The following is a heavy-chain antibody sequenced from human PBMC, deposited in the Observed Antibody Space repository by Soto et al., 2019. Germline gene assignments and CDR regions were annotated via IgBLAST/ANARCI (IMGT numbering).Heavy chain of an antibody. J-gene: IGHJ6*03. Sequence: GGSLRLSCAASGFTFSSYWMHWVRQAPGKGLVWVSRINSDGSSTSYADSVKGRFTISRDNAKNTLYLQMNSLRAEDTAVYYCARGRGFGESRPTDYYYYMDVWGKGTTVTVSS. D-gene: IGHD3-10*01. CDR1: GFTFSSYW. CDR2: INSDGSST. V-gene: IGHV3-74*01. CDR3: ARGRGFGESRPTDYYYYMDV.